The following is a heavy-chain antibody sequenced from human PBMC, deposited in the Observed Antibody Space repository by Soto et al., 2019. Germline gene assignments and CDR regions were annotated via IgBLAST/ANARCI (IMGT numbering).Heavy chain of an antibody. Sequence: QVQLVASGGGVVQPGRSLRLSCAASGFTFSSYGMHWVRQAPGKGLEWVAVISYDGSNKYYADSVKGRFTISRDNSKNTLYLQMNSLRAEDTAVYYCAKGSIDILDAFDIWGQGTMVTVSS. J-gene: IGHJ3*02. D-gene: IGHD3-9*01. CDR3: AKGSIDILDAFDI. CDR2: ISYDGSNK. V-gene: IGHV3-30*18. CDR1: GFTFSSYG.